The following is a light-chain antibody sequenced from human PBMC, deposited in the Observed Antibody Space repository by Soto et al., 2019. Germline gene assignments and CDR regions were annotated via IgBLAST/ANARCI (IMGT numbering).Light chain of an antibody. CDR1: SSDVGSYSL. CDR2: EGS. Sequence: QSALTQPASVSGSPGQSITISCTGTSSDVGSYSLVSWYQQHPGKAPKLMIYEGSKRPSGISNRFSGSKSGNTASLTISGLQAEDEADYYCCSSAGTSTPVLFGGGTKLTVL. CDR3: CSSAGTSTPVL. V-gene: IGLV2-23*01. J-gene: IGLJ2*01.